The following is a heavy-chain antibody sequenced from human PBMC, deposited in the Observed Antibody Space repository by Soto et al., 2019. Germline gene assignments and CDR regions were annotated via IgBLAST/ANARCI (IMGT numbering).Heavy chain of an antibody. CDR1: GGTFSSYA. CDR2: IIPIFGTA. D-gene: IGHD3-22*01. V-gene: IGHV1-69*13. J-gene: IGHJ4*02. CDR3: ARYYDSSQGFDY. Sequence: SVKVSCKASGGTFSSYAISWVLQAPGQGLEWMGGIIPIFGTANYAQKFQGRVTITADESTSTAYMELSSLRSEDTAVYYCARYYDSSQGFDYWGQGTLVTVSS.